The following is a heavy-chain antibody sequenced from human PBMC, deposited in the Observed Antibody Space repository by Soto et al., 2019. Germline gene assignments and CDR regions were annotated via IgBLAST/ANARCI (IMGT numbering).Heavy chain of an antibody. CDR1: GASISSGAYF. Sequence: QVQLQESGPGLIKPSQTLSLTCTVSGASISSGAYFWSWIRQHPERGLEWIGYIHSSGTTYYNPSLESRISMPMVTSKNQFSLRLSSVTAADTAVYYCTGGPPEAYGYFFDYWGQGTLVTVSS. J-gene: IGHJ4*02. CDR3: TGGPPEAYGYFFDY. V-gene: IGHV4-31*03. D-gene: IGHD3-22*01. CDR2: IHSSGTT.